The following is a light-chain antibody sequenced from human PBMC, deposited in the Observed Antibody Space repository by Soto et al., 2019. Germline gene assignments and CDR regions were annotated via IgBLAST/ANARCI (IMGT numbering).Light chain of an antibody. J-gene: IGKJ5*01. Sequence: DIQMTQSPSSLSASVGDRVTITCRASQSISSYLNWYQQKPGKAPKLLIYAASSLQSGVPSRFSGSGSGTDFTLTISSLQPEDFAVYYCQQYHDWPPMTFGQGTRLEI. CDR1: QSISSY. V-gene: IGKV1-39*01. CDR2: AAS. CDR3: QQYHDWPPMT.